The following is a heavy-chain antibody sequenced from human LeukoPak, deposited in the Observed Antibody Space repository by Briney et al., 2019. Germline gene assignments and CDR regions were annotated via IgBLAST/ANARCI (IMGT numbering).Heavy chain of an antibody. D-gene: IGHD6-13*01. Sequence: GASVKVSCKASGYTFTSYGISWVRQAPGQGLEWMGWISAYNGNTNYAQKLQGRVTMTTDTSTSTAYMELRSLRSDDTAVYYCARLRGSGSSWSNWFDPWGQGTLVTVSS. CDR2: ISAYNGNT. J-gene: IGHJ5*02. CDR1: GYTFTSYG. CDR3: ARLRGSGSSWSNWFDP. V-gene: IGHV1-18*01.